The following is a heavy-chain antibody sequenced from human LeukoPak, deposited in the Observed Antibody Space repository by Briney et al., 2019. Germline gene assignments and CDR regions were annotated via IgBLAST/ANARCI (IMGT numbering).Heavy chain of an antibody. CDR3: LRDYRGY. V-gene: IGHV3-7*01. Sequence: TGGSLRLSCAASGFTFSSYWMSWVRQAPGKGLEWVANIKEDGSQKYYVDSVKGRFTISRDNAKNSLYLQMNSLRAENTALYYCLRDYRGYWGQGTLVTVSS. D-gene: IGHD3-10*01. CDR2: IKEDGSQK. J-gene: IGHJ4*02. CDR1: GFTFSSYW.